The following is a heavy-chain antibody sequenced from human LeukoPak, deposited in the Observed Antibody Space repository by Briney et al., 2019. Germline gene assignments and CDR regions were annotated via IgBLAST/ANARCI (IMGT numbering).Heavy chain of an antibody. V-gene: IGHV6-1*01. Sequence: SXTLSLTCAISGDSVSSKSAAWNWIRQSPSRGLEWLGRTYYRSKWSSGYAESVKSRITINPDTSKNQFSLQLKSVTPEDTAVYYCAGTNSGNLEIWGQGTMVTVSS. D-gene: IGHD1-26*01. CDR3: AGTNSGNLEI. CDR2: TYYRSKWSS. J-gene: IGHJ3*02. CDR1: GDSVSSKSAA.